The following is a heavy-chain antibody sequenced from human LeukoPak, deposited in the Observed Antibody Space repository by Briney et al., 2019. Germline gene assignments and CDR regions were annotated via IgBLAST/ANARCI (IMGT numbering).Heavy chain of an antibody. CDR2: INTDGSST. D-gene: IGHD3-16*01. Sequence: PGGSLRLSCAASGFTFRSNWMHWVRQAPGKGLVWVSHINTDGSSTRYADSVRGRFTISRDNAKNTLYLQMNSLRAEDTAVYYCARTLVDAFDVWGQGTMVTVSS. V-gene: IGHV3-74*01. CDR3: ARTLVDAFDV. J-gene: IGHJ3*01. CDR1: GFTFRSNW.